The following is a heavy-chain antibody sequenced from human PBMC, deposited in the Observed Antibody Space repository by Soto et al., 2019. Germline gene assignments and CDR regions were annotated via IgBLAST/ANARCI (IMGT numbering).Heavy chain of an antibody. CDR2: VIPILGTA. V-gene: IGHV1-69*01. CDR3: ARLGHPGH. CDR1: GGSLRNSV. Sequence: QVQLVQSGAEVKKPGSSVKVSCTASGGSLRNSVISWVRQAPAQRLEWMGGVIPILGTANYAQKFQGRVTMTADEATSTAYMDLSSLSPDGTAVYYCARLGHPGHWGPGTLVIVSS. J-gene: IGHJ4*02.